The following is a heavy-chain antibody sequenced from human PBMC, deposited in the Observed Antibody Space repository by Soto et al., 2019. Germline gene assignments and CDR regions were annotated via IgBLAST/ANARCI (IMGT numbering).Heavy chain of an antibody. J-gene: IGHJ4*02. Sequence: QVQLVESGGGVVQPGRSLRLSCAASGFTFSSYGRHWVRQAPGKGLEWVAVISYDGSNKYYADSVKGRFTISRDNSKNTLYLQMNSLRAEDTAVYYCAKDQSPGSLGYWGQGTLVTVSS. D-gene: IGHD3-10*01. V-gene: IGHV3-30*18. CDR2: ISYDGSNK. CDR1: GFTFSSYG. CDR3: AKDQSPGSLGY.